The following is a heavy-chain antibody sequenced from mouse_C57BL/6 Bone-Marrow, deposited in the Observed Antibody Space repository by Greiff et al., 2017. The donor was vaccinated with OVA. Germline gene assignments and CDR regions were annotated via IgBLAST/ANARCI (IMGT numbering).Heavy chain of an antibody. Sequence: QVQLQQSGAELVRPGTSVKLSCKASGYTFTNYWMHWVKQRPGQGLEWIGVIAPSDSYINYNQKFKGRATLTVDTSSSTAYMHLSSLTSEDSAVYYWAHYGRRLYLHYWGQGTSLTVSS. D-gene: IGHD1-1*01. CDR2: IAPSDSYI. CDR3: AHYGRRLYLHY. J-gene: IGHJ2*02. V-gene: IGHV1-59*01. CDR1: GYTFTNYW.